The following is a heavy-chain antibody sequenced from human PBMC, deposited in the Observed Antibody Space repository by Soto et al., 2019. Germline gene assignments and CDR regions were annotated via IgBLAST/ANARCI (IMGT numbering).Heavy chain of an antibody. CDR3: ARSPPSSYYGGSGTFDY. J-gene: IGHJ4*02. V-gene: IGHV4-4*02. CDR2: AYHSGST. CDR1: GGFTSTNNW. D-gene: IGHD3-10*01. Sequence: SETLSLTCAVSGGFTSTNNWWSWVRQPPGKGLEWIGDAYHSGSTEYNPSLKSRVSISVDKSKNQISLKLTSATAADTAVYYCARSPPSSYYGGSGTFDYWGQGTLITVSS.